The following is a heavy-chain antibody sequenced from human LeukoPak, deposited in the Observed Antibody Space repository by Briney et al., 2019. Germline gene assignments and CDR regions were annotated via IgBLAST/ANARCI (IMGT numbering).Heavy chain of an antibody. CDR3: ARGVGGSWPGDRLLFDY. CDR2: INPRIGST. CDR1: GGTFISHY. J-gene: IGHJ4*02. Sequence: GASVKVSCKASGGTFISHYMHWVRQAPGQGLEWMGIINPRIGSTSYTQKFQGRVTMTRDTSTSTVYMELSSLRSEDTAVYYCARGVGGSWPGDRLLFDYWGQGTLVTVSS. V-gene: IGHV1-46*01. D-gene: IGHD6-13*01.